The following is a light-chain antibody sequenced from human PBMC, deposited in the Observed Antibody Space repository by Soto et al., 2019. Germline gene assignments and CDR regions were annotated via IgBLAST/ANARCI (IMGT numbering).Light chain of an antibody. CDR2: GAS. J-gene: IGKJ3*01. CDR3: QQYGRSPLFT. CDR1: QSVSSSY. Sequence: EIVLTQSPGTLSLSPGERATLSCRASQSVSSSYLAWYQQKPGQAPRLLIYGASSRATGIPDRFSGSGSGTDFTLTISRREPEDFAVYYCQQYGRSPLFTLGPGTKVDIK. V-gene: IGKV3-20*01.